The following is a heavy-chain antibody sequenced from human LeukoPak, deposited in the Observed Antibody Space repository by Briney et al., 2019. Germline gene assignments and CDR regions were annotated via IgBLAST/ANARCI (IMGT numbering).Heavy chain of an antibody. J-gene: IGHJ4*02. CDR1: GGSISRGGYY. CDR2: IYHTGST. CDR3: ARVVAAATYYFDY. Sequence: SETLSLTCTVSGGSISRGGYYWSWIRQPPGKGLEWIGYIYHTGSTYYSPSLKSRVTISADTSKNQFSLKLTSVTAADTAVYFCARVVAAATYYFDYWGQGTLVTVSS. V-gene: IGHV4-30-2*01. D-gene: IGHD6-13*01.